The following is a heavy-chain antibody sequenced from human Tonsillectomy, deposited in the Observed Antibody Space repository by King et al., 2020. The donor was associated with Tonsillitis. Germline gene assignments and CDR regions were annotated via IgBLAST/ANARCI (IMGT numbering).Heavy chain of an antibody. CDR2: ISSSSSYT. CDR1: GFTFSDHY. CDR3: ARDGISGDCPDY. Sequence: VQLVESGGGLVKPGGSLRLSCAASGFTFSDHYMSWIRQAPGKGLEWVSYISSSSSYTNYADPVKGRFTISRDNAKNSLYLQMNSLRAEDRAVYYCARDGISGDCPDYWGQGTLVTVSS. V-gene: IGHV3-11*06. J-gene: IGHJ4*02. D-gene: IGHD2-21*02.